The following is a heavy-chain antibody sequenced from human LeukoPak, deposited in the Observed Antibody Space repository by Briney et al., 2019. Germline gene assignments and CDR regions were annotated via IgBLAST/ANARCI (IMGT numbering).Heavy chain of an antibody. CDR2: IYYSGNT. CDR3: ARVRGYSYDSSDFDY. J-gene: IGHJ4*02. D-gene: IGHD5-18*01. Sequence: LSETLSLTCTVSGDSISYYYWSWIRQPPGKGLEWSGKIYYSGNTNYNPSLKSPVTISVDTSTNQFSLKLSSVTAADTAVYYCARVRGYSYDSSDFDYWGQGTLVTVSS. CDR1: GDSISYYY. V-gene: IGHV4-59*01.